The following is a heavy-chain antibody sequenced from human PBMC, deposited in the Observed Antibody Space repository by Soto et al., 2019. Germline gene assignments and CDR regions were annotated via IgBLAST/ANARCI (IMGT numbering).Heavy chain of an antibody. D-gene: IGHD3-16*02. CDR2: ISPKSGGA. CDR1: GYTFSDYY. CDR3: ARVDDYVWGSFRP. J-gene: IGHJ4*02. Sequence: ASVKVSCKAGGYTFSDYYIQWVRQAPGQGLEYMGWISPKSGGAAYAQKFRGRVTMTTDTSTSTAYMELRGLRSDDTAVYYCARVDDYVWGSFRPWGQGTQVTVSS. V-gene: IGHV1-2*02.